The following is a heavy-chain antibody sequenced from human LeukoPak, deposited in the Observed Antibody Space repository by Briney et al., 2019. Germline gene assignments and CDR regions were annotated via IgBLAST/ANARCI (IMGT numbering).Heavy chain of an antibody. CDR1: GGSISSSSYY. V-gene: IGHV4-39*01. J-gene: IGHJ4*02. Sequence: SETLSLTCTVSGGSISSSSYYWGWIRQPPGKGLEWIGSIYYSGSTYYNPSLKSRVTISVDTSKNQFSLKLSSVTAADTAVYYCAYSSSWYRFDYWGQGTLVTVSS. CDR2: IYYSGST. D-gene: IGHD6-13*01. CDR3: AYSSSWYRFDY.